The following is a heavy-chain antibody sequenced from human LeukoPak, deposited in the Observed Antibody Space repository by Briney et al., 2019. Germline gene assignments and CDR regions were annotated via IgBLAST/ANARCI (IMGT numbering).Heavy chain of an antibody. D-gene: IGHD5-12*01. CDR1: GGSLSSYF. Sequence: SETLSLTCPVSGGSLSSYFWSWIRQPPGKGLEWIGYIYYSGSTNYNPSLKSRVTISVDTSKNQFSLKLSSVTAADTAVYYCARELRVDYFDYWGQGTLVTVSS. V-gene: IGHV4-59*01. CDR2: IYYSGST. J-gene: IGHJ4*02. CDR3: ARELRVDYFDY.